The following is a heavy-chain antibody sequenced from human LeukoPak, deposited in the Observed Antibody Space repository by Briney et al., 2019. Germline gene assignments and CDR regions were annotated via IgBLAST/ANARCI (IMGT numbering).Heavy chain of an antibody. J-gene: IGHJ4*02. CDR2: ISSSSTI. CDR3: ARDGIVATITFDY. Sequence: GGSLRLSCAASGFTFSSYSMNWVRQAPGKGLEWVSYISSSSTIYYADSVKGRFTISRDNAKNSLYLQMNSLRAEDTAVYYCARDGIVATITFDYWGQGTLVTVSS. D-gene: IGHD5-12*01. V-gene: IGHV3-48*01. CDR1: GFTFSSYS.